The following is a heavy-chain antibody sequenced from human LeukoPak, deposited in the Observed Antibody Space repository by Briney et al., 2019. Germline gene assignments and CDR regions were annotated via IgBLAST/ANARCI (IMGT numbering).Heavy chain of an antibody. D-gene: IGHD6-13*01. J-gene: IGHJ4*02. CDR3: VKDMSGSSWYYFDN. CDR2: ISFNSGHI. Sequence: GGPLRLSCTASGFTFDAYAMHWVRQAPGKGLEWVSGISFNSGHIGYADSVKGRFTIFRDNAKTSVYLQMNSLTAEDTALYFCVKDMSGSSWYYFDNWGQGTLVTVSS. V-gene: IGHV3-9*01. CDR1: GFTFDAYA.